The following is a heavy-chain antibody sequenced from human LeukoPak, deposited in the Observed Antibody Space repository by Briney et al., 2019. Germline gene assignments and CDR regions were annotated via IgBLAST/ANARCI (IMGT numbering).Heavy chain of an antibody. Sequence: PGGSLRLSCAASGFTFSTSDMHWVRQAPGKGLEGVALISYDGTNRYYADSVKGRFTISRDNSKNTLYLQMNSLRAEDTAVYYCASARALYGYSGYDEPYFDYWGQGTLVTVSS. D-gene: IGHD5-12*01. V-gene: IGHV3-30*03. CDR1: GFTFSTSD. CDR3: ASARALYGYSGYDEPYFDY. CDR2: ISYDGTNR. J-gene: IGHJ4*02.